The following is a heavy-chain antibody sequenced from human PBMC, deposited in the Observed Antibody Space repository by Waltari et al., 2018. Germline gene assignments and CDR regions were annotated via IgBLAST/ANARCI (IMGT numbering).Heavy chain of an antibody. CDR2: INHSGST. V-gene: IGHV4-34*01. Sequence: QVQLQQWGAGLLKPSETLSLTCAVYGGSFSGYYWSWISQPPGKGLEWSGEINHSGSTNYNPSLKSRVTISVDTSKNQFSLKLSSVTAADTAVYYCAREGYSYGYFRHAFDIWGQGTMVTVSS. D-gene: IGHD5-18*01. J-gene: IGHJ3*02. CDR1: GGSFSGYY. CDR3: AREGYSYGYFRHAFDI.